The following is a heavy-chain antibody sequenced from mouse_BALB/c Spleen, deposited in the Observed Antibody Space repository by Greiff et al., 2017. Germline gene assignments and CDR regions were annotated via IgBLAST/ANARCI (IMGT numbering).Heavy chain of an antibody. CDR3: AREGITTVGAY. D-gene: IGHD1-1*01. CDR1: GYTFTSYT. J-gene: IGHJ3*01. Sequence: QVQLKQSGAELARPGASVKMSCKASGYTFTSYTMHWVKQRPGQGLEWIGYINPSSGYTNYNQKFKDKATLTADKSSSTAYMQLSSLTSEDSAVYYCAREGITTVGAYWGQGTLVTVSA. CDR2: INPSSGYT. V-gene: IGHV1-4*01.